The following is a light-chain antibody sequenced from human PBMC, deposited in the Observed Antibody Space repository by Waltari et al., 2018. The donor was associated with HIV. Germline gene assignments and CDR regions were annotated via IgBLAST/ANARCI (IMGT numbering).Light chain of an antibody. CDR2: AAF. CDR3: QQLNTYPLT. CDR1: HYIGSY. V-gene: IGKV1-9*01. Sequence: DIQLTQSLSFLSASVGDKVPIPCRASHYIGSYLSCYQQQPGNATKLLIHAAFTLQVGVPIRFSGSGSGTEFTLTITRLQHEDIANYSCQQLNTYPLTFGGGTRVEIK. J-gene: IGKJ4*01.